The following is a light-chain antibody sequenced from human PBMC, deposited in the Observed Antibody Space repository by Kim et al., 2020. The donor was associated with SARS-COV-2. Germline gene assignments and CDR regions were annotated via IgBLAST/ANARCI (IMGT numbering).Light chain of an antibody. CDR3: QAGDSSTYV. Sequence: SVSPGQTASFTCAGDKLGDKYACWYQQKPGQSPVLVIYQDSKRPSGIPERFSGSNSGNTATLTISGTQAMDEADYYCQAGDSSTYVFGTGTKVTVL. V-gene: IGLV3-1*01. J-gene: IGLJ1*01. CDR2: QDS. CDR1: KLGDKY.